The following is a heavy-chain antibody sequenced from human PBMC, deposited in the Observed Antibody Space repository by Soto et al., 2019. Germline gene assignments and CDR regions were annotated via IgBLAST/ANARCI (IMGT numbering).Heavy chain of an antibody. CDR1: GFTFSNET. J-gene: IGHJ4*02. Sequence: EVQLLESGGGFLQPGGSLRLSCAASGFTFSNETMSWVRQAPGRGLEWVSSLDGSGSHTFHADSVKGRFTISRDNSKNTVYQQMNSLRAEDTAVYYCVKARYSSNRGYFDYWGQGTVVSVSS. CDR3: VKARYSSNRGYFDY. D-gene: IGHD1-26*01. CDR2: LDGSGSHT. V-gene: IGHV3-23*01.